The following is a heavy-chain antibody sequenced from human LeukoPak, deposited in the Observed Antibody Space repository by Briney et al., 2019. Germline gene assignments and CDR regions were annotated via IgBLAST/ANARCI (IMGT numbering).Heavy chain of an antibody. Sequence: PGWSLRLSCAASGFTFTTYSMHWVRQAPGKGLEYVSVISIKGDNRYYATSVKGRFTISRDNSKNTLWLQMGSLRPEDTGVYFCARGRGDTSARPSFDYRGGEGSVITVSS. CDR2: ISIKGDNR. D-gene: IGHD3-9*01. CDR3: ARGRGDTSARPSFDYR. J-gene: IGHJ4*02. V-gene: IGHV3-64*01. CDR1: GFTFTTYS.